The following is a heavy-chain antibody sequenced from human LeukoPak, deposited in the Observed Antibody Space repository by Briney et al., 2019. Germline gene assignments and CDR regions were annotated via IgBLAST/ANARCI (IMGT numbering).Heavy chain of an antibody. CDR2: IYHSGST. CDR1: GYSISSGYY. J-gene: IGHJ4*02. Sequence: SEAQSLTCAVSGYSISSGYYWGWIRQPPGKGLEWIGSIYHSGSTYYNPSLKSRVTISVDTSKNQFSLKLSSVTAADTAVYYCASLTTWVDYWGQGTLVTVSS. CDR3: ASLTTWVDY. D-gene: IGHD4-17*01. V-gene: IGHV4-38-2*01.